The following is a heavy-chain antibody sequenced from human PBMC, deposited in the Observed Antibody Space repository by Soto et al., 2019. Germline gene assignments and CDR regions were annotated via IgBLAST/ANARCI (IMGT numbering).Heavy chain of an antibody. CDR2: IYYSGST. CDR1: GGSISSYY. V-gene: IGHV4-59*01. J-gene: IGHJ3*02. D-gene: IGHD3-9*01. Sequence: PSETLSLTCTVSGGSISSYYWSWIRQPPGKGLEWIGYIYYSGSTNYNPSPKSRVTISVDTSKNQFSLKLSSVTAADTAVYYCARGYYDILTGYPHDAFDIWGQGTMVTVSS. CDR3: ARGYYDILTGYPHDAFDI.